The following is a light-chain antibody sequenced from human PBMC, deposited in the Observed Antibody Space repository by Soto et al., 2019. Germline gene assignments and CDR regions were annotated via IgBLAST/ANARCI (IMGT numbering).Light chain of an antibody. CDR2: AAS. J-gene: IGKJ1*01. CDR3: QQSYSAPPT. V-gene: IGKV1-39*01. CDR1: QSISTY. Sequence: DIQVTQSPSPLSASVGDRVTITCRASQSISTYLSWYQQKPGTAPKLLIYAASNLQSGVPSRFSGSGSGTDFTLTISSLQPEDFATYYCQQSYSAPPTFGQGTKVDIK.